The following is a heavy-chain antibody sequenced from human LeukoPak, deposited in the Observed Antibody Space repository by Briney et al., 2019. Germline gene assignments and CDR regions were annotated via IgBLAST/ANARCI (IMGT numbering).Heavy chain of an antibody. J-gene: IGHJ6*02. CDR1: GGSFSGYY. D-gene: IGHD3-10*01. V-gene: IGHV4-34*01. CDR2: INHSGST. Sequence: SETLSLTCAVYGGSFSGYYWSWIRQPPGKGLEWIGEINHSGSTNYNPSLKSRVTISVDTSKNQFYLKLSSVTAADTAVYYCARYTMVGGVWYYYYYGMDVWGQGTTVTVSS. CDR3: ARYTMVGGVWYYYYYGMDV.